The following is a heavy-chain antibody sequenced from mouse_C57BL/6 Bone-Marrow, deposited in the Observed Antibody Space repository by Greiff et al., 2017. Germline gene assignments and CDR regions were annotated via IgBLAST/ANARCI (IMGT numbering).Heavy chain of an antibody. CDR3: ARRRTYGSSYTWFAY. CDR2: INPGSGGT. J-gene: IGHJ3*01. V-gene: IGHV1-54*01. Sequence: QVQLQQSGAELVRPGTSVKVSCKASGYSFTNYLIEWVKQRPGQGLEWIGVINPGSGGTNYNEKFKGKATLTADKSSSTAYMQLSSLTSEDSAVYFCARRRTYGSSYTWFAYWGQGTLVTVSA. CDR1: GYSFTNYL. D-gene: IGHD1-1*01.